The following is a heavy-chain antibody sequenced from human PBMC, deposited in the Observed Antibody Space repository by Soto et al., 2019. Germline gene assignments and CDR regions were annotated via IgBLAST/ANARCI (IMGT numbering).Heavy chain of an antibody. Sequence: GGSLRLSCVASGFSFSSQAMHWVRQAPGKGLEWVSSISSSSSHRYHADSLKGRFTISRDNAKNSLYLQMNSLRVEDTAVYYCAREGGSGSSDAFDIWGRGTMVTVS. J-gene: IGHJ3*02. V-gene: IGHV3-21*01. CDR3: AREGGSGSSDAFDI. CDR1: GFSFSSQA. CDR2: ISSSSSHR. D-gene: IGHD1-26*01.